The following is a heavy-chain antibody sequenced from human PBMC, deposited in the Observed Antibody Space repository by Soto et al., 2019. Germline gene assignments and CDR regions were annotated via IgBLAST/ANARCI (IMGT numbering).Heavy chain of an antibody. J-gene: IGHJ4*02. CDR2: IYPATGDT. V-gene: IGHV1-2*02. Sequence: QVQLVQSGAEMKSPGSSVKVSCKATGYIFIGSYLHWIRQAPGQGPEWMGSIYPATGDTDYAQTYQGRVILTGDTAIGTAYMELKWLTFDDTGMCYCARGPSEWGQGTLVTVSS. CDR3: ARGPSE. CDR1: GYIFIGSY.